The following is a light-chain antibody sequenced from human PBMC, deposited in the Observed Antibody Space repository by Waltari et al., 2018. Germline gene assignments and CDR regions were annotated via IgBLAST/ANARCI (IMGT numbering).Light chain of an antibody. V-gene: IGKV3-15*01. J-gene: IGKJ1*01. CDR1: QSVSSN. CDR3: QQYYGSPPWT. CDR2: GAS. Sequence: EIVMTQSPATLSVSPGERATLSCRASQSVSSNLAWYQQKPGQAPRLLIYGASTRATGIPARFSGSGSGTEFTLTISSLQSEDVAVYYCQQYYGSPPWTFGQGTKVEIK.